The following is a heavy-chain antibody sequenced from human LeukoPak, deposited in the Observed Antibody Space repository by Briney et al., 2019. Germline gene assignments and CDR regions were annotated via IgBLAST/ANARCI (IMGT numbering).Heavy chain of an antibody. CDR3: VTDVIASAGTSPFFDY. J-gene: IGHJ4*02. CDR1: GFTFDSYA. D-gene: IGHD6-13*01. CDR2: ISGSGDNT. Sequence: GGSLRLSCAASGFTFDSYAMSWVRQAPGRGLEWVSTISGSGDNTYYADSVKGRLAISRDNSKDTLYLQLNSLRAEDTAIYYCVTDVIASAGTSPFFDYWGQGTLATVSS. V-gene: IGHV3-23*01.